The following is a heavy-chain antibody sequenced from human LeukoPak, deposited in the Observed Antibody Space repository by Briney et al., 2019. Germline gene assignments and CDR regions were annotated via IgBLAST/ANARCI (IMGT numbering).Heavy chain of an antibody. Sequence: PSETLSLTCTVSGGSISSYYWSWIRQPPGKGLEWIGYIYYSGSTNYNPSLKSRVTISVDTSKNQFSLKLSSVTAADTAVYYCARAPRDFWSGYTKIFDYWGQGTLVTVSS. J-gene: IGHJ4*02. CDR2: IYYSGST. CDR3: ARAPRDFWSGYTKIFDY. CDR1: GGSISSYY. V-gene: IGHV4-59*01. D-gene: IGHD3-3*01.